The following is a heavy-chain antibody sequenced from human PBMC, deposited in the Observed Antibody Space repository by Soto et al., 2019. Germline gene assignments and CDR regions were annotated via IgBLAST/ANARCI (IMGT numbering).Heavy chain of an antibody. V-gene: IGHV4-39*02. J-gene: IGHJ4*02. CDR1: GGSISSSSYY. D-gene: IGHD3-9*01. Sequence: QLQLQESGPGLVKPSETLSLTCTVSGGSISSSSYYWGWIRQPPGKGLEWIGSIYYSGSTYYNPSLKSRVTISVDTSKNQFSLKLSSVTAADTAVYYCAREGESRYFDWLLPQSDYWGQGTLVTVSS. CDR3: AREGESRYFDWLLPQSDY. CDR2: IYYSGST.